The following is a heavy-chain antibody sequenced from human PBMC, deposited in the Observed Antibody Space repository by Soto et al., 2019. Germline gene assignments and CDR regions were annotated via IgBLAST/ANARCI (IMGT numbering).Heavy chain of an antibody. V-gene: IGHV4-30-2*03. CDR3: ARLQGNSIGTRCSGHYALDV. D-gene: IGHD2-2*01. CDR2: SYYSGST. J-gene: IGHJ6*01. Sequence: PSATFSLTSTLSRRFIRSGGYSWGWIRQPPRKGPARIGTSYYSGSTYYNPSLKSLATISVDTTKNHVFLKLNSVTAADTAVYYCARLQGNSIGTRCSGHYALDVWGGGTTVS. CDR1: RRFIRSGGYS.